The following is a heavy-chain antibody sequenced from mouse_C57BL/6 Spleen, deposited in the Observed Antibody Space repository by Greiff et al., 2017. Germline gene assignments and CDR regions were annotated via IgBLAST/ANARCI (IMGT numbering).Heavy chain of an antibody. Sequence: VQRVESGAELVRPGSSVKLSCKASGYTFTSYWMDWVKQRPGQGLEWIGNIYPSDSETHYNQKFKDKATLTVDKSSSTAYMQLSRLTSEDSAVYYCARGGTTVVFDYRGRSTTLTVST. CDR2: IYPSDSET. V-gene: IGHV1-61*01. CDR1: GYTFTSYW. D-gene: IGHD1-1*01. CDR3: ARGGTTVVFDY. J-gene: IGHJ2*01.